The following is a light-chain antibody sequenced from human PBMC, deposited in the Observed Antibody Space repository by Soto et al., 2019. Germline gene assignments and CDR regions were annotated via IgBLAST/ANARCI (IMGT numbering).Light chain of an antibody. Sequence: EFVLTQSPGTLCLARGERATLSCRASQSISGTLAWYQQKPGQAPRLLIYGASNRATGIPDRFSGSGSGTDFTLSISRLEPEDFAVYYCQQYGSSGTFGQGTKVDIK. V-gene: IGKV3-20*01. J-gene: IGKJ1*01. CDR2: GAS. CDR3: QQYGSSGT. CDR1: QSISGT.